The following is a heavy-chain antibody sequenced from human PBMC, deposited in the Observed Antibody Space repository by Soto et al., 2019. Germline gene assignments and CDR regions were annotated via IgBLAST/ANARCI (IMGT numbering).Heavy chain of an antibody. J-gene: IGHJ4*02. V-gene: IGHV3-30-3*01. CDR2: ISYDGSNK. D-gene: IGHD2-2*01. CDR3: ARARLDTPALDY. Sequence: QVQLVESGGGVVQPGRSLRLSCAASGFTFSSYAMHWVRQAPGKGLEWVAVISYDGSNKYYADSVKGRFTISRDNSKNTLYLQMNIQRAEDTAVYYCARARLDTPALDYWGQGTLVTVSS. CDR1: GFTFSSYA.